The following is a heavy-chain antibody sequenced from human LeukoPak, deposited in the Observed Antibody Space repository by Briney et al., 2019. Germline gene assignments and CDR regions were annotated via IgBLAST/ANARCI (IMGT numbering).Heavy chain of an antibody. D-gene: IGHD3-22*01. J-gene: IGHJ4*02. CDR3: ARDRSAYYYDSSGYEFDY. CDR2: IKQDGSEK. V-gene: IGHV3-7*01. CDR1: GFTFSSCW. Sequence: GGSLRLSCAASGFTFSSCWMSWVRQAPGKGLEWVANIKQDGSEKYYVDSVKGRFTISRDNAKNSLYLQMNSLRAEDTAVYYCARDRSAYYYDSSGYEFDYWGQGTLVTVSS.